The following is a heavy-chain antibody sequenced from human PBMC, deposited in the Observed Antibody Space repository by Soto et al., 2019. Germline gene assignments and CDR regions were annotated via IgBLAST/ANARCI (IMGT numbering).Heavy chain of an antibody. D-gene: IGHD3-16*01. Sequence: SETLSLTCTVSGGSTSSDNYWSWIRQPPGKGLEWIGHIYYSGNTDYNPSLKSRLAISIDTSKNQFSLKLSSVTAADTAVYFCAREGGESSDGLYYFDSWGQGSLVTVSA. CDR2: IYYSGNT. V-gene: IGHV4-30-4*01. J-gene: IGHJ4*02. CDR1: GGSTSSDNY. CDR3: AREGGESSDGLYYFDS.